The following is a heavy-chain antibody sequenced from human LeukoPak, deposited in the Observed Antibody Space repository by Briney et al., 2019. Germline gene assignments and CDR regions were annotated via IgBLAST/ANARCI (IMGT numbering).Heavy chain of an antibody. V-gene: IGHV4-34*01. D-gene: IGHD4-11*01. CDR3: AGNYDDAFDI. J-gene: IGHJ3*02. CDR1: GGSFSGYY. Sequence: SETLSLTCAVYGGSFSGYYWSWIRQPPGKGLEWIGEINHSGSTNYNPSLKSRVTISVDTSKNQFSLKLSSVTAADTAVYYCAGNYDDAFDIWGQGTMVTVSS. CDR2: INHSGST.